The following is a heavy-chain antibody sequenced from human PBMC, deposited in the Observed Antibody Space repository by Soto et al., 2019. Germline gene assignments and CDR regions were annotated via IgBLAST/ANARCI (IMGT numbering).Heavy chain of an antibody. Sequence: PGESLKISCKGSGYSFTSYLISWVRQMPGKGLEWMGRIDPSDSYTNYSPSFQGHVTISADKSISTAYLQWSSLKASDTAMYYCARHYSSSWYWYFDLWGRGTLVTVSS. V-gene: IGHV5-10-1*01. D-gene: IGHD6-13*01. CDR1: GYSFTSYL. CDR3: ARHYSSSWYWYFDL. J-gene: IGHJ2*01. CDR2: IDPSDSYT.